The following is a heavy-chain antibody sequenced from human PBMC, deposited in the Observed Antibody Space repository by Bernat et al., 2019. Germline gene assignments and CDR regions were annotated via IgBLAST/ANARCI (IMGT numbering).Heavy chain of an antibody. J-gene: IGHJ4*02. D-gene: IGHD3-16*02. CDR1: GFTFSSYW. Sequence: EVQLVESGGGLVQPGGSLRLSCAASGFTFSSYWMSWVRQAPGKGLEWVANIKQDGSEKYYVDSVKGRFTISRDNAKNSLYLQMNSLRAEDTAVYYCARDIYYDYVWGSYRSANFDYWGQGTLVTVSS. CDR2: IKQDGSEK. CDR3: ARDIYYDYVWGSYRSANFDY. V-gene: IGHV3-7*01.